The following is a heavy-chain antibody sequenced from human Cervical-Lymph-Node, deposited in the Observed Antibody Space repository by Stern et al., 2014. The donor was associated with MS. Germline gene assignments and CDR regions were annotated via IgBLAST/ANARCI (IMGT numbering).Heavy chain of an antibody. J-gene: IGHJ4*01. D-gene: IGHD3-16*01. CDR3: ARLGGAQRAYFDY. Sequence: EVQLVKSGAEVKKPGESLKLSCTGSGNSFSTYWIGWVRQMPGKGLEWIGIIYPCDSDTRYSPSFQGQVTMSADKSISTAYLQWSGLRVSDTATYYCARLGGAQRAYFDYWGHGTLVTVSS. CDR1: GNSFSTYW. V-gene: IGHV5-51*01. CDR2: IYPCDSDT.